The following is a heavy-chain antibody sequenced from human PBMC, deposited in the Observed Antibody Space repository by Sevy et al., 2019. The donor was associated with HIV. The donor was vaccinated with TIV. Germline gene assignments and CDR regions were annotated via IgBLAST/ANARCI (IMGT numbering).Heavy chain of an antibody. CDR3: ARKMELLVPDY. Sequence: GVSLRLSCTASGFIFSNYNMNWVRQAPGKGLEWVSYIRSSSNDIYYADSVKGRFTISRDNAKNSLYLQMNSLRAEDTAVYYCARKMELLVPDYWGQGTLVTVSS. CDR1: GFIFSNYN. D-gene: IGHD2-21*02. V-gene: IGHV3-21*01. CDR2: IRSSSNDI. J-gene: IGHJ4*02.